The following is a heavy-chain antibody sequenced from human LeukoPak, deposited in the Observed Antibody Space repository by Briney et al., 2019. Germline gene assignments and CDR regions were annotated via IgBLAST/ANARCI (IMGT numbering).Heavy chain of an antibody. J-gene: IGHJ4*02. D-gene: IGHD6-19*01. Sequence: GGSLRLSCAASGFTFSSYGMHWVRQAPGKGLEWVAFIRYDGSNKYYADSVKGRFTISRDNSKNALYLQMNSLRGEDTAVYYCAKVGKYSSGWYTVDYWGQGTLVTVSS. V-gene: IGHV3-30*02. CDR1: GFTFSSYG. CDR2: IRYDGSNK. CDR3: AKVGKYSSGWYTVDY.